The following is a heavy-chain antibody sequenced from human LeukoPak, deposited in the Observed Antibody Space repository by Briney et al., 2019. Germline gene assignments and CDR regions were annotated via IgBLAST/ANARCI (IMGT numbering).Heavy chain of an antibody. CDR2: ISWNSGSI. CDR1: GFTFDDYA. CDR3: AKSSEDILTGYLYY. D-gene: IGHD3-9*01. V-gene: IGHV3-9*01. Sequence: PGGSLRLSCAASGFTFDDYAMHWVRQAPGKGLEWVSGISWNSGSIGYADSVKGRFTISRDNAKNSLYLQMNSLRAGDTALYYCAKSSEDILTGYLYYWGQGTLVTVSS. J-gene: IGHJ4*02.